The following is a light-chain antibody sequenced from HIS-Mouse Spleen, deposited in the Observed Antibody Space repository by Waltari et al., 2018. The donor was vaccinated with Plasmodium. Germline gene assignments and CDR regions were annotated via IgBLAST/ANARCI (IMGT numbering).Light chain of an antibody. CDR2: DDS. Sequence: SYVLTQPPSASVAPANTATLPCGGDNTARNSALLYQQQPAQAPVLVVYDDSARPPGIPERFSGSNSGNTATLTISRVEAGDEADYYCQVWDSSSDHWVFGGGTKLTVL. CDR1: NTARNS. V-gene: IGLV3-21*03. CDR3: QVWDSSSDHWV. J-gene: IGLJ3*02.